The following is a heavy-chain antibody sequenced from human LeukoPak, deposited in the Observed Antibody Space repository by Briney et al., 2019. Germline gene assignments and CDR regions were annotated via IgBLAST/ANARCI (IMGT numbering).Heavy chain of an antibody. J-gene: IGHJ4*02. CDR2: ISPDGIST. CDR3: ATAWSY. CDR1: QFTFKNYW. V-gene: IGHV3-74*03. D-gene: IGHD2-21*02. Sequence: GESLRLSCVASQFTFKNYWMHWVRQVPGRGLEWLSYISPDGISTTYADSVRGRFTISRDNAKNTLYLQMNSLRAEDTAVYFCATAWSYWGQGTLVTVSS.